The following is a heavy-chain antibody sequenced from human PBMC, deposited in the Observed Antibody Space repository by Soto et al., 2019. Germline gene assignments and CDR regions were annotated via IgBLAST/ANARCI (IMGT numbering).Heavy chain of an antibody. J-gene: IGHJ6*02. CDR1: GFTFSSYG. Sequence: PRLSCAASGFTFSSYGMHWVRQAPGKGLEWVAVISYDGSNKYYADSVKGRFTISRDNSKNTLYLQMNSLRAEDTAVYYCAKDQYGGYGMDVWGQGTTVTVS. D-gene: IGHD3-16*01. CDR2: ISYDGSNK. V-gene: IGHV3-30*18. CDR3: AKDQYGGYGMDV.